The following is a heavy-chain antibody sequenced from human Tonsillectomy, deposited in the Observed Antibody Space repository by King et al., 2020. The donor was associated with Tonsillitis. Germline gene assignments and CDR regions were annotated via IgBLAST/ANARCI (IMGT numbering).Heavy chain of an antibody. J-gene: IGHJ4*02. V-gene: IGHV4-59*01. CDR2: IYYSGST. CDR3: ASDSSVVVAAD. CDR1: GGSISDYY. Sequence: VQLQESGPGLVKPSETLSLTCTVSGGSISDYYWSWIRQPPGKGLEWIGYIYYSGSTNYNPSLKSRVTISVDTSKNQFSLKLSSVTAADTALYYCASDSSVVVAADWGQGTLVTVSS. D-gene: IGHD2-15*01.